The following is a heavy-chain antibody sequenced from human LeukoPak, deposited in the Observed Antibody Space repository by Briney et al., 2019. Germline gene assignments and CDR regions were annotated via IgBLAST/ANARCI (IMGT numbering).Heavy chain of an antibody. CDR3: ARADCSSTSCPNDY. D-gene: IGHD2-2*01. CDR1: GGSISSGGYY. CDR2: IYYSGST. J-gene: IGHJ4*02. V-gene: IGHV4-31*11. Sequence: LSLTCAVSGGSISSGGYYWSWIRQHPGKGLEWIGYIYYSGSTYYNPSLKSRVTISVGTSKNQFSLKLSSVTAADTAVYYCARADCSSTSCPNDYWGQGTLVTVSS.